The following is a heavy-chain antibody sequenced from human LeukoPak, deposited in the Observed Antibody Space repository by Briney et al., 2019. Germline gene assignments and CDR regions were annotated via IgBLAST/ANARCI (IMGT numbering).Heavy chain of an antibody. CDR3: AKRGVVIRVILVGFHKEAYYFDS. CDR1: GITLSNYG. Sequence: GGSLRLSCAVSGITLSNYGMSWVRQAPGKGLEWVAGISGSGGSTNYADSVKGRFTISRDNPKNTLYLQMNSLRAEDTAVYFCAKRGVVIRVILVGFHKEAYYFDSWGQGALVTVSS. V-gene: IGHV3-23*01. CDR2: ISGSGGST. D-gene: IGHD3-22*01. J-gene: IGHJ4*02.